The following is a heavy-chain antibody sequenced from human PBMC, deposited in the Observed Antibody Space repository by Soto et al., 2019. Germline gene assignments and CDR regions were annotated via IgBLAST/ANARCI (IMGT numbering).Heavy chain of an antibody. V-gene: IGHV4-59*01. CDR2: IYDSGST. Sequence: SETLSLTCTVSGGSISNYYWSWVRQPPGKGLEWIGYIYDSGSTNYNPSLKSRVTISVDTSKNQFSLRLTSVTAADTAVYYCAKDLPDPGYYWGQGTLVTVSS. CDR1: GGSISNYY. CDR3: AKDLPDPGYY. J-gene: IGHJ4*02.